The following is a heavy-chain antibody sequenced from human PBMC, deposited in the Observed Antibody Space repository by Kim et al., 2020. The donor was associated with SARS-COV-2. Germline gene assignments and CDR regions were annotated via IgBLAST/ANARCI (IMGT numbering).Heavy chain of an antibody. CDR1: GITFRNYA. Sequence: LSLTCAASGITFRNYAMTWVRQAPGKGLEWVSSITGTGGGTYYADSVKGRFTISRDNSNKTLFLQMNSLRPDDTAVYYCAKDTMAVTAGIGYYFGMDVWGQGTTVTVSS. D-gene: IGHD2-21*02. CDR3: AKDTMAVTAGIGYYFGMDV. J-gene: IGHJ6*02. CDR2: ITGTGGGT. V-gene: IGHV3-23*01.